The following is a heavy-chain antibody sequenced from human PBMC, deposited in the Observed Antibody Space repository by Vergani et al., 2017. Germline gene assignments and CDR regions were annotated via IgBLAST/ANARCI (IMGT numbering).Heavy chain of an antibody. CDR2: LTGGGGST. D-gene: IGHD5-12*01. J-gene: IGHJ5*02. V-gene: IGHV3-23*01. CDR3: VKVAGGYENFFGA. Sequence: EVQLLESGGSLKQPGGSVRLSCAASGFTFITYAMHWVRQAPGKGLEWVSALTGGGGSTYYADSFKGRFIISRDNSRDTLYLQMNSLRPEDTATYYCVKVAGGYENFFGAWGQGALVTVSS. CDR1: GFTFITYA.